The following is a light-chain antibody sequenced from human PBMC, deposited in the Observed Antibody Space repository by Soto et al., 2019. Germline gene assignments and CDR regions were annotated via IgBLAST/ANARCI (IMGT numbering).Light chain of an antibody. CDR3: ESWDVSLTAWV. Sequence: QTVLTQPPSASGSPDHRVTICWAGGDCNVGIKPICSFQPLPRAAPKPLINNKNARPSGVPDRFYGCKSGTSASLAISGLQSEDEADYYCESWDVSLTAWVFGGGTQLNVL. J-gene: IGLJ3*02. V-gene: IGLV1-44*01. CDR1: DCNVGIKP. CDR2: NKN.